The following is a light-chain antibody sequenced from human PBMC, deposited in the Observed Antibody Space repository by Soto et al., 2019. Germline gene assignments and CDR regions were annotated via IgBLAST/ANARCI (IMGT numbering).Light chain of an antibody. V-gene: IGLV2-14*01. CDR3: ILYTTTNTYV. Sequence: QSVLTQPASVSGSPGQSITISCTGTSSDVGGYNYVSWYQQHPGKAPKLMIYEVTHRPSGVSNRFSGSKSGNTASLTISGLQAEDEADYYCILYTTTNTYVFGTGTKVTVL. CDR2: EVT. CDR1: SSDVGGYNY. J-gene: IGLJ1*01.